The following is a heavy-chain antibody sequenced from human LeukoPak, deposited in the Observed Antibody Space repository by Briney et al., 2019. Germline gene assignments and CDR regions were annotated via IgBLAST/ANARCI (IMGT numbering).Heavy chain of an antibody. CDR1: GFTFSNFS. D-gene: IGHD6-19*01. V-gene: IGHV3-7*01. CDR3: ARCSGWAFKI. J-gene: IGHJ4*02. Sequence: PGGSLRLSCAASGFTFSNFSMSWVRQAPGKGLEWVANINQDGSEKNYVDSVKGRFTISRDSAKNSLYLQMDSLRVEDTAIYYCARCSGWAFKIWGQGTLVTVSS. CDR2: INQDGSEK.